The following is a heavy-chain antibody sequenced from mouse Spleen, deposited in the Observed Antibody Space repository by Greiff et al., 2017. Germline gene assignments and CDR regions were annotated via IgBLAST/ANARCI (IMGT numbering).Heavy chain of an antibody. D-gene: IGHD1-1*01. V-gene: IGHV1-69*01. CDR3: ARDATPY. J-gene: IGHJ2*01. Sequence: VQLQQSGAELVMPGASVKLSCKASGYTFTSYWMHWVKQRPGQGLEWIGEIDPSDSYTNYNQKFKGKATLTVDKSSSTAYMQLSSLTSEDSAVYYCARDATPYWGQGTTLTVSS. CDR2: IDPSDSYT. CDR1: GYTFTSYW.